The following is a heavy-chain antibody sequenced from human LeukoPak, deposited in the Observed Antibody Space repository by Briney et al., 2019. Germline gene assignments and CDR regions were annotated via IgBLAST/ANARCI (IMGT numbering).Heavy chain of an antibody. J-gene: IGHJ2*01. V-gene: IGHV4-59*01. Sequence: SETLSLTCAVSGGSISNYYCSWIRQPPGKGLEWLGYIHYSGYTNYNPSLKSRVTISVDTSKNQFPLNLSSVTAADTAVYYCARHWGSDWYFDLWGRGTLVTVSS. CDR1: GGSISNYY. CDR3: ARHWGSDWYFDL. CDR2: IHYSGYT. D-gene: IGHD7-27*01.